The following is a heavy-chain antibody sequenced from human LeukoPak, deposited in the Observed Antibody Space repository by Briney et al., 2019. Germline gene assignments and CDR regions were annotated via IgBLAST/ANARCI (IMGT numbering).Heavy chain of an antibody. J-gene: IGHJ5*02. D-gene: IGHD2-2*03. CDR1: GGSISSYY. V-gene: IGHV4-59*01. CDR2: IYYSGST. CDR3: ARDLGYCSSTSCYGWFDP. Sequence: SETLSLTCPVSGGSISSYYWSWIRQPPGKGLEWIGHIYYSGSTNYNPSLKSRVTISVDTSKNQFSLKLSSVTAADTAVYYCARDLGYCSSTSCYGWFDPWGQGTLVTVSS.